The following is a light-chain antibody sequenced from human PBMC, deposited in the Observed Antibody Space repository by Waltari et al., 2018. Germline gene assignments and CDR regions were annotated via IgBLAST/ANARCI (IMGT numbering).Light chain of an antibody. Sequence: DIVMTQTPLSLPIIPGEPASIPCRSSQSLLHSNGNTYLHWYLQKPGQSPQLLIYGGSNRASGVPDRFSGSGSGSDFTLKISRVEAEDVGVYYCVQAIAFPFTFGPGTKLDIK. V-gene: IGKV2-40*01. CDR2: GGS. CDR3: VQAIAFPFT. CDR1: QSLLHSNGNTY. J-gene: IGKJ3*01.